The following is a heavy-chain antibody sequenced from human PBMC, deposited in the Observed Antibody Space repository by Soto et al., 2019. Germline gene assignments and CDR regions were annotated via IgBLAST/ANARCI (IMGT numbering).Heavy chain of an antibody. CDR3: AREDSYGWSGESLDA. CDR1: GDSLRGQS. V-gene: IGHV4-34*01. D-gene: IGHD3-16*01. J-gene: IGHJ6*02. Sequence: PSETLSLTCAVVGDSLRGQSWNWIRQSPGKGLEWIGELDQSGGTNYNPSLKSRAIISDDTSKNQFSLTLTSVTAADTAVYYCAREDSYGWSGESLDAWGQGTPVTVSS. CDR2: LDQSGGT.